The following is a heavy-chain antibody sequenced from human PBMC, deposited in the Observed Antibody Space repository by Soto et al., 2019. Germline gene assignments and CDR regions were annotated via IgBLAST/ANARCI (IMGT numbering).Heavy chain of an antibody. J-gene: IGHJ5*02. CDR1: GGSLSDYF. CDR2: INHLGST. Sequence: SETLSLTCVVSGGSLSDYFWSWIRQPPGMALEWIGEINHLGSTNYNPSLKSRVTISVDTSKNQFSLKLSSVTAVDTAVYYCAALLRGYSYGDNWFDPWGQGTLVTVSS. CDR3: AALLRGYSYGDNWFDP. D-gene: IGHD5-18*01. V-gene: IGHV4-34*01.